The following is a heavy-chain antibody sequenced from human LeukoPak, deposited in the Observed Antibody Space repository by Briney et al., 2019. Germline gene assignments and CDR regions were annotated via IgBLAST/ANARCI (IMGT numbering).Heavy chain of an antibody. CDR2: ISGSGGST. CDR1: GFTFSSYA. V-gene: IGHV3-23*01. D-gene: IGHD5-12*01. J-gene: IGHJ4*02. Sequence: PGGSLRLSCAASGFTFSSYAMSWVRQAPGKGLEWVSAISGSGGSTYYADSVKGRFTISRDNSKNTLYLQMNSLRAEDTAVYYCAKKMSDIVATYLFDYWGQGTLVTASS. CDR3: AKKMSDIVATYLFDY.